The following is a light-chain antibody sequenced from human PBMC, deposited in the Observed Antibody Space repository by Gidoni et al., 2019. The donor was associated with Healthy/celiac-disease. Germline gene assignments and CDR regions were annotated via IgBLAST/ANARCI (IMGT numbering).Light chain of an antibody. CDR3: QQRSNWPLYT. J-gene: IGKJ2*01. CDR1: KSVSSY. Sequence: DIVSTQSAATLSLSPGERATLSCRASKSVSSYLAWYQQTPGQAPRLLIYDASNRATGIPARFIGSGSWTDFTLTISSLEPEDFAVYYCQQRSNWPLYTFGQGTKLEIK. CDR2: DAS. V-gene: IGKV3-11*01.